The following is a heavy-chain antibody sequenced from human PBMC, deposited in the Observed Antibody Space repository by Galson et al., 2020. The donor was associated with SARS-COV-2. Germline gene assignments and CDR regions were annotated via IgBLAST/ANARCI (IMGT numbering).Heavy chain of an antibody. Sequence: GESLKISCAASGFTFSSYGMHWVRQAPGKGLEWVAVISYDGSNKYYADSVKGRFTISRDNSKNTLYLQMNSLRAEDTAVYYCASGYCSSTSCYAGGRVVDYYYYGMDVWGQGTTVTVSS. D-gene: IGHD2-2*03. CDR2: ISYDGSNK. CDR1: GFTFSSYG. CDR3: ASGYCSSTSCYAGGRVVDYYYYGMDV. V-gene: IGHV3-30*03. J-gene: IGHJ6*02.